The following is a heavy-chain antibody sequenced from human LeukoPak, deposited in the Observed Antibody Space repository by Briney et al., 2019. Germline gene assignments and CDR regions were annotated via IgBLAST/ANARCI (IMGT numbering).Heavy chain of an antibody. J-gene: IGHJ6*03. CDR3: ARRGLGEWLPQTDYYYYYMDV. V-gene: IGHV1-18*01. CDR2: ISAYNGNT. D-gene: IGHD3-3*01. CDR1: GYTFTSYG. Sequence: TSVKVSCKASGYTFTSYGISWVRQAPGQGLEWMGWISAYNGNTNYAQKLQGRVTMTTDTSTSTAYMELRSLRSDDTAVYYCARRGLGEWLPQTDYYYYYMDVWGKGTTVTVSS.